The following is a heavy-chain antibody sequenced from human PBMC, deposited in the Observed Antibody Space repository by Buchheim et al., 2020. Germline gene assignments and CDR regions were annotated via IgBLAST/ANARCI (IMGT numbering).Heavy chain of an antibody. J-gene: IGHJ4*02. V-gene: IGHV4-34*01. CDR3: AGGAFRLTVRGVYFDY. Sequence: QVQLQQWGAGLLKPSETLSLTCAVYGGSFSGYYWSWIRQPPGKGLEWIGEINHSGSTNYNPSLKSRVTISVDTSKNQFSLKLSSVTAADTAVYYCAGGAFRLTVRGVYFDYWGQGTL. CDR1: GGSFSGYY. D-gene: IGHD3-10*01. CDR2: INHSGST.